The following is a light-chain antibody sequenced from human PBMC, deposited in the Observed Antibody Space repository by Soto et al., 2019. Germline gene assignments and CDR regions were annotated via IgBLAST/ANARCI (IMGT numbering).Light chain of an antibody. CDR2: STD. CDR3: AAWDDSLNGV. Sequence: QSALTQPPSASGSPGQSVTISCTGTSSDVGGYNYVSWYQQHPGKAPKLLIHSTDQRPSGVTDRFSGSKSGTSASLAISGLRSEDEAVYYCAAWDDSLNGVFGTGTQLTVL. CDR1: SSDVGGYNY. V-gene: IGLV2-8*01. J-gene: IGLJ1*01.